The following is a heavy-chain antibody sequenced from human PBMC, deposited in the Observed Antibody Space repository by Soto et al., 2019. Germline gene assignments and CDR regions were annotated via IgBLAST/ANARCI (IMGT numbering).Heavy chain of an antibody. CDR2: ISYDGSNK. J-gene: IGHJ4*02. CDR1: GFTFSSYG. Sequence: GGSLRLSCAASGFTFSSYGMHWVRQAPGKGLEWVAVISYDGSNKYYADSVKGRFTISRDNSKNTLYLQMNSLRAEDTAVYYCAKDRGFGVVIRGFDYWGQGTLVTVSS. CDR3: AKDRGFGVVIRGFDY. V-gene: IGHV3-30*18. D-gene: IGHD3-3*01.